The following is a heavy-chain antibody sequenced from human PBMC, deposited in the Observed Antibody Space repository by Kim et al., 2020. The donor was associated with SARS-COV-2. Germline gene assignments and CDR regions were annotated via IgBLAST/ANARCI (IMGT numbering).Heavy chain of an antibody. Sequence: GGSLRLSCTASGFTFGDYAMSWFRQAPGKGLEWVGFIRSKAYGGTTEYAASVKGRFTISRDDSKSIAYLQMNSLKTEDTAVYYCTRDSSGWDCYYYGMDVWGQGTTVTVSS. D-gene: IGHD6-19*01. CDR2: IRSKAYGGTT. J-gene: IGHJ6*02. CDR3: TRDSSGWDCYYYGMDV. CDR1: GFTFGDYA. V-gene: IGHV3-49*03.